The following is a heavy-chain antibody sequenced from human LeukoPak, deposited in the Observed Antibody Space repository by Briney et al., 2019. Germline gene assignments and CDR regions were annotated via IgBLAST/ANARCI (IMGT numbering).Heavy chain of an antibody. CDR1: GFTFSDYE. D-gene: IGHD6-19*01. CDR3: ARDRRWLVPFN. V-gene: IGHV3-48*03. J-gene: IGHJ4*02. CDR2: ISISGTTI. Sequence: GGSLRLSCAASGFTFSDYEMNWVRQAPGKGLEWLSHISISGTTIHYADSVKGRFTISRDNAKNSLYLQMNSLRAEDTAVYYCARDRRWLVPFNWGQGTLVTVSS.